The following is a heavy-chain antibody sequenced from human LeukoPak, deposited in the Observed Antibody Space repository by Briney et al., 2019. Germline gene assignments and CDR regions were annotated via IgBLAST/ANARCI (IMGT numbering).Heavy chain of an antibody. D-gene: IGHD6-19*01. CDR3: ARDPDPYSSGWYGY. CDR1: GYTFTSYG. Sequence: ASAKVSCKASGYTFTSYGISWVRQAPGQGLEWMGWISAYNGNTNYAPKLQGRVTMTTDTSTSTAYMELRSLRSDDTAVYYCARDPDPYSSGWYGYWGQGTLVTVSS. CDR2: ISAYNGNT. V-gene: IGHV1-18*01. J-gene: IGHJ4*02.